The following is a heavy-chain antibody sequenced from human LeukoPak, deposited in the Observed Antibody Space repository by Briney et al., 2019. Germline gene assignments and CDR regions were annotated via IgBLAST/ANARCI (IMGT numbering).Heavy chain of an antibody. CDR1: GGSISSYY. CDR3: ARERFIAAAGTRFFDP. CDR2: IYYSGST. Sequence: KASETLSLTCTVSGGSISSYYWSWIRQPPGKGLEWIGYIYYSGSTNYNPSLKSRATISVDTSKNQFSLKLSSVTAADTAVYYCARERFIAAAGTRFFDPWGQGTLVTVSS. J-gene: IGHJ5*02. V-gene: IGHV4-59*01. D-gene: IGHD6-13*01.